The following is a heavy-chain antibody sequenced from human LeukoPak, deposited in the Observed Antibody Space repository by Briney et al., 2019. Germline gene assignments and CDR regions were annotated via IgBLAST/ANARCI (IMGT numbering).Heavy chain of an antibody. CDR1: GFTFSSYS. D-gene: IGHD3-22*01. CDR2: ISSSGSTI. J-gene: IGHJ4*02. CDR3: ANYYDSSGYPGAG. V-gene: IGHV3-48*04. Sequence: GGSLRLSCAASGFTFSSYSMNWVRQAPGKGLEWVSYISSSGSTIYYADSVKGRFTISRDNAKNSLYLQMNSLRAEDTAVYYCANYYDSSGYPGAGWGQGTLVTVSS.